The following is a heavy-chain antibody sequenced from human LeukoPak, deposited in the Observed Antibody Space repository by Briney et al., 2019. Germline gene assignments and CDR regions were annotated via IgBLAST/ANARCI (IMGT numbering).Heavy chain of an antibody. D-gene: IGHD4-23*01. CDR2: IYSGGST. CDR3: ARRAGGYSHPYDD. Sequence: GGSLRLSCAASGFTFSSYSMNWVRQAPGKGLEWVSLIYSGGSTDYTDSVKGRFTISRDNSKNTLYLQMNSLRAEDTAVYYCARRAGGYSHPYDDWGQGTLVTVSS. CDR1: GFTFSSYS. V-gene: IGHV3-53*01. J-gene: IGHJ4*02.